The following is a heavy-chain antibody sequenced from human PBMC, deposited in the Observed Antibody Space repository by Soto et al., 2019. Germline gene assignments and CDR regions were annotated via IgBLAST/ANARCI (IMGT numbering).Heavy chain of an antibody. CDR2: ISYDGSNK. CDR1: GFTFSSYG. CDR3: AKLARKSYGDYREDFDY. V-gene: IGHV3-30*18. Sequence: VQLVESGGGVVQPGRSLRLSCAASGFTFSSYGMHWVRQAPGKGLEWVAVISYDGSNKYYADSVKGRFTISRDNSKNTLYLQMNSLRAEDTAVYYCAKLARKSYGDYREDFDYWGQGTLVTVSS. D-gene: IGHD4-17*01. J-gene: IGHJ4*02.